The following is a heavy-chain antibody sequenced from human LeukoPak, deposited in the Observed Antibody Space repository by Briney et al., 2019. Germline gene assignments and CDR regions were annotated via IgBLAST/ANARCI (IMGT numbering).Heavy chain of an antibody. V-gene: IGHV1-18*01. Sequence: EASVKVSCKASGYTFTSYGISWVRQAPGQGLEWMGWISAYNGNTNYAQKLQGRVTMTTNTSTSTAYMELRSLRSDDTAVYYCARDRRVLRFLEWAKYYMDVWGKGTTVTVSS. CDR1: GYTFTSYG. CDR3: ARDRRVLRFLEWAKYYMDV. CDR2: ISAYNGNT. J-gene: IGHJ6*03. D-gene: IGHD3-3*01.